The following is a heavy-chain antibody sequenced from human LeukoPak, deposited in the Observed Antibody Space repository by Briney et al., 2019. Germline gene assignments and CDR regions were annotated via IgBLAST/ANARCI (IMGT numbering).Heavy chain of an antibody. J-gene: IGHJ4*02. CDR3: ARGYGGNPGPFDY. CDR2: IYSGGST. CDR1: GFTVSSNY. V-gene: IGHV3-53*01. Sequence: PGGSLRLSCAASGFTVSSNYMSWVRQAPGKGLEWVSVIYSGGSTYYADSVKGRFTISRDNSKNTLYLQMNSLRAEDTAVYYSARGYGGNPGPFDYWGQGTLVTVSS. D-gene: IGHD4-23*01.